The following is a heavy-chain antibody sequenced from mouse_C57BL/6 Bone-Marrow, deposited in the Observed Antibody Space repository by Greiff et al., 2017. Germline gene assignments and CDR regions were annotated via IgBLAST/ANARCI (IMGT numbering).Heavy chain of an antibody. Sequence: EVQRVESGGDLVKPGGSLKLSCAASGFTFSSYGLSWVRQTPDKRLEWVATISSGGSYTYYPDSVKGRFTISRDNAKNTLYLQMSSLKSEDTAMYYCARRGTVGDAMDYWGQGTSVTVSS. D-gene: IGHD1-1*01. J-gene: IGHJ4*01. CDR2: ISSGGSYT. CDR3: ARRGTVGDAMDY. V-gene: IGHV5-6*01. CDR1: GFTFSSYG.